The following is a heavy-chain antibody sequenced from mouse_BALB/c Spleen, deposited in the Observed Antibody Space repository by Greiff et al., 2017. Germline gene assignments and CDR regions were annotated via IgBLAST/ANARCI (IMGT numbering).Heavy chain of an antibody. Sequence: VQLQQPGAELVRPGASVKLSCKASGYTFTSYWINWVKQRPGQGLEWIGNIYPSDSYTNYNQKFKDKATLTVDKSSSTAYMQLSSPTSEDSAVFYYTGLDGSRGMDYWGQGTSVTVSS. D-gene: IGHD1-1*01. V-gene: IGHV1-69*02. CDR3: TGLDGSRGMDY. CDR1: GYTFTSYW. CDR2: IYPSDSYT. J-gene: IGHJ4*01.